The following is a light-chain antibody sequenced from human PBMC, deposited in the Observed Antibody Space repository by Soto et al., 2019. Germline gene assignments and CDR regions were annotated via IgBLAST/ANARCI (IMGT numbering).Light chain of an antibody. Sequence: MTQSPSSLSASVGDRVTITCRASQSISNYLNWYQHKPGKVPKLLVYAASSLQSGVPTRFNGSGCGTDFTLPINSLQPEDFATYYCQQSYGTPLTFGGGTKIEIK. J-gene: IGKJ4*01. CDR1: QSISNY. CDR2: AAS. V-gene: IGKV1-39*01. CDR3: QQSYGTPLT.